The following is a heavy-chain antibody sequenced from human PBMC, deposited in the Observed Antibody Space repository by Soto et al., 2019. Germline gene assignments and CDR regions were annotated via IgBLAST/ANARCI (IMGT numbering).Heavy chain of an antibody. CDR2: IIPIFGTA. CDR3: ARTDVDCTNGVCYLYGMDV. J-gene: IGHJ6*02. V-gene: IGHV1-69*12. D-gene: IGHD2-8*01. Sequence: QVQLVQSGAEVKKPGSSVKVSCKASGGTFSSYAISWVRQAPGQGLEWMGGIIPIFGTANYAQKFQGRVTITADESMSTAYMELSSLRSEDTAVYYCARTDVDCTNGVCYLYGMDVWGQGTTVTVSS. CDR1: GGTFSSYA.